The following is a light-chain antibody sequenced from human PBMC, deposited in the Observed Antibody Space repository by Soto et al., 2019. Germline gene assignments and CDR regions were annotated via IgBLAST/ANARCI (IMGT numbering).Light chain of an antibody. CDR3: QHYTNWSLT. CDR2: DAS. V-gene: IGKV3-15*01. CDR1: QSVYSN. Sequence: EIVMTQSPVTLAVSPGEGVTLSCRASQSVYSNLAWYQQKPGQAPTLLIYDASARAPDIPARFSGSGSGTDFTLTVSRLQSEDFAVYSCQHYTNWSLTFGGGTRGEVK. J-gene: IGKJ4*01.